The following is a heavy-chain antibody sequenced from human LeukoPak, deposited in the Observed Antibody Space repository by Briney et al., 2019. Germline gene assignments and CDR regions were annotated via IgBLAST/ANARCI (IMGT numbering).Heavy chain of an antibody. CDR2: ISKNGNTI. CDR1: GFTFSDYS. CDR3: ARRDCDSIKCRGSNWFDP. V-gene: IGHV3-48*01. D-gene: IGHD3-22*01. Sequence: GGSLRLSCAASGFTFSDYSMSWVRQAPGKGLEWVSYISKNGNTIYYADSVKGRFTISRDNAKKSLYLQMNNLRAEDTAVYYCARRDCDSIKCRGSNWFDPWGQGTLVSVSS. J-gene: IGHJ5*02.